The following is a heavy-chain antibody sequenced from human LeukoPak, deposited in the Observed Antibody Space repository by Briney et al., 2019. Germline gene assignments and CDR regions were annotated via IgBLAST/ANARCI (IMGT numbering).Heavy chain of an antibody. D-gene: IGHD3-10*01. CDR3: ARAGRGWFGSMDV. Sequence: GGSLRLSCAASGFTFSSYGMHWVRQAPGKGLEWVAVIWYDGNNKYFADSVKGRFSISRDNSRNTLYMQMNSLRAEDTAVYYCARAGRGWFGSMDVWGQGTTVTVSS. J-gene: IGHJ6*02. CDR1: GFTFSSYG. CDR2: IWYDGNNK. V-gene: IGHV3-33*01.